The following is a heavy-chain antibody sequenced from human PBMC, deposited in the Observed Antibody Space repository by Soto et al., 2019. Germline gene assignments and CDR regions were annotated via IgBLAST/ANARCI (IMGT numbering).Heavy chain of an antibody. D-gene: IGHD2-15*01. CDR2: IKSKTDGGTT. V-gene: IGHV3-15*01. Sequence: GGSLRLSCAASGFTFSNAWMSWVRQAPGKGLEWVGRIKSKTDGGTTDYAAPVKGRFTISRDDSKNTLYLQMNSLKTEDTAVYYCTTGIVVVVAATRETPPIWGQGTMVTVSS. J-gene: IGHJ3*02. CDR3: TTGIVVVVAATRETPPI. CDR1: GFTFSNAW.